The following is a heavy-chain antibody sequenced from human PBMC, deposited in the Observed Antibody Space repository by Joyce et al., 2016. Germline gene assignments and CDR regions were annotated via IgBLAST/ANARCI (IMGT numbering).Heavy chain of an antibody. CDR2: IYYNEDN. J-gene: IGHJ4*02. CDR1: GASISSGDYH. CDR3: ASPDYWSAYAVSY. D-gene: IGHD3-3*01. V-gene: IGHV4-30-4*01. Sequence: QVQLQESGPGLVKPSETLSLTCTVSGASISSGDYHWSWIRQPPGKGLEWIGHIYYNEDNYDNPALKRRLTIATDTTKNQFSLKLTSVTAADTAVYYCASPDYWSAYAVSYWGRGTLVTVSS.